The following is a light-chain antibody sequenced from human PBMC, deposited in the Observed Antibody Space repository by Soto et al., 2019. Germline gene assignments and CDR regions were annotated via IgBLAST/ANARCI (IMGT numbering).Light chain of an antibody. Sequence: DIQMTQSPSSLSASVGDRVTITCRASHSMSTWLAWYQQKPGKAPKLLISKASSLESGVPSRFSGSGSGTEFTLTISSLQPDDFATYYCQQYNSYLYTFGQGTKVDIK. CDR2: KAS. J-gene: IGKJ2*01. CDR3: QQYNSYLYT. CDR1: HSMSTW. V-gene: IGKV1-5*03.